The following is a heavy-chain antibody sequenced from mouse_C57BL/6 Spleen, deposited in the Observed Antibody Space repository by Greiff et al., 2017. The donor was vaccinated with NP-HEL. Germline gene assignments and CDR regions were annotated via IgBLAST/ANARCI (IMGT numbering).Heavy chain of an antibody. CDR3: ARSKTGTWAY. D-gene: IGHD4-1*01. CDR2: IYPSDSET. CDR1: GYTFTSYW. J-gene: IGHJ3*01. V-gene: IGHV1-61*01. Sequence: QVQLQQPGAELVRPGSSVKLSCKASGYTFTSYWMDWVKQRPGQGLEWIGNIYPSDSETHYNQKFKDKATLTVDKSSSTAYMQLSSLTSEDSAVYYCARSKTGTWAYWGQGTLVTVSA.